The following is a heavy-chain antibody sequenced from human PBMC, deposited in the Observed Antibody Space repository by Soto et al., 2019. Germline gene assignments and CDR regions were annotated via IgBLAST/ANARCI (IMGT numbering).Heavy chain of an antibody. D-gene: IGHD2-2*01. CDR1: GFTFISYS. J-gene: IGHJ5*02. CDR3: AITTYCSSTSCYSS. CDR2: ISSSSSTI. Sequence: PGGSLRLSCAASGFTFISYSMNWVRQAPWKGLEWVSYISSSSSTIYYADSVKGRFTISRDNAKNSLYLQMNSLRAEDTALYYCAITTYCSSTSCYSSWGQGTLVTVSS. V-gene: IGHV3-48*01.